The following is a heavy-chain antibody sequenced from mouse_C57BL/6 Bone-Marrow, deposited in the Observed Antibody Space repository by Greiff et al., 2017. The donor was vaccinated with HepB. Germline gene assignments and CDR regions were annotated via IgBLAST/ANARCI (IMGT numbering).Heavy chain of an antibody. CDR2: IDPENGDT. Sequence: EVQLQQSGAELVRPGASVKLSCTASGFNIKDDYMHWVKQRPEQGLEWIGWIDPENGDTEYASKFQGKATITADTSSNTAYLQLSSLTSEDTAVYYCTTPSWAWFAYWGQGTLVTVSA. D-gene: IGHD4-1*01. J-gene: IGHJ3*01. CDR3: TTPSWAWFAY. CDR1: GFNIKDDY. V-gene: IGHV14-4*01.